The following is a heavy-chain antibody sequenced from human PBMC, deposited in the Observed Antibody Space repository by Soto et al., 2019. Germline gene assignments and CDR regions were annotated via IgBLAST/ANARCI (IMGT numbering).Heavy chain of an antibody. CDR2: ISGTGSRT. J-gene: IGHJ4*02. V-gene: IGHV3-23*01. Sequence: PGGSLRLSCAASGFPFINFAMSWVRQSPGKGLEWVSAISGTGSRTWYADSVRGRFTVSRDNSKNTLYLQMNSLRDEATAVYYCAKFGASRSYFQFDYWGPGTLVTVSS. D-gene: IGHD3-10*01. CDR3: AKFGASRSYFQFDY. CDR1: GFPFINFA.